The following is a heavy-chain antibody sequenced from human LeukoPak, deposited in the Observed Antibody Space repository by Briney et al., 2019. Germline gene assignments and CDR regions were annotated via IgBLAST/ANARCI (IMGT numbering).Heavy chain of an antibody. D-gene: IGHD6-19*01. Sequence: TVSFTGSGYSFTSNWSGWVRHMPRKGLELMPIIYTGDSDTRYSPSFPSQVIISADKSISTAYLQWSSLKASHTAMYYCARGGGSGWYGDYFDLWGRGTLVTVSS. J-gene: IGHJ2*01. CDR3: ARGGGSGWYGDYFDL. CDR1: GYSFTSNW. V-gene: IGHV5-51*01. CDR2: IYTGDSDT.